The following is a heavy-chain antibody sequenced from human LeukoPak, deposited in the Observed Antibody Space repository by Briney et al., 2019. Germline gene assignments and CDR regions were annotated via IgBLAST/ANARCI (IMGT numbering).Heavy chain of an antibody. Sequence: GGSLRLSCAASGFTFSSSDMSWVRQAPGSGLEWVSSIRHSDSNTYYADSVMGRFTISRDNSKNTLYLQMNSLRAEDTAVYYCARVGIRRGYWGQGTLVTVSS. CDR2: IRHSDSNT. CDR1: GFTFSSSD. J-gene: IGHJ4*02. D-gene: IGHD1-1*01. V-gene: IGHV3-23*05. CDR3: ARVGIRRGY.